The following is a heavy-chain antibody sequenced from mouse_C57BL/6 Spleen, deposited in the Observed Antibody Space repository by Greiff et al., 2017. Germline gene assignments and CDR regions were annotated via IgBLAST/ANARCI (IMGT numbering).Heavy chain of an antibody. J-gene: IGHJ2*01. D-gene: IGHD1-1*01. V-gene: IGHV1-72*01. Sequence: QVQLQQPGAELVKPGASVTLSCKASGYTFTSYWMHWVKQRPGRGLEWIGGIDPNSGGTKYNEKFKSKATLTVDKPSSTAYMQLSSLTSENSAVYAGARRSTTVVDYWGQGTTLTVSS. CDR1: GYTFTSYW. CDR3: ARRSTTVVDY. CDR2: IDPNSGGT.